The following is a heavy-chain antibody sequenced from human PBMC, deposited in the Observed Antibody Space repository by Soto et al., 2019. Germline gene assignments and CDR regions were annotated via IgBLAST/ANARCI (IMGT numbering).Heavy chain of an antibody. J-gene: IGHJ4*02. CDR3: ARRTYGGNQLDY. Sequence: PSETLSLTCTVSGGSISSSSYYWGWIRQPPGKGLEWIGSIYYSGSTYYNPSLKSRVTISVDTSKNQFSLKLSSVTAADTAVYYCARRTYGGNQLDYWGQGTLVTVSS. V-gene: IGHV4-39*01. D-gene: IGHD4-17*01. CDR2: IYYSGST. CDR1: GGSISSSSYY.